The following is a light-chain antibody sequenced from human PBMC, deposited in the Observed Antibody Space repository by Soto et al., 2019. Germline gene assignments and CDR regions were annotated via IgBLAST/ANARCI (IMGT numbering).Light chain of an antibody. Sequence: QSVLTQPRSVSGSPGQSVTISCTGTSSDVGDYNYVSWYRQHPGKAPKLMIYDVSKRPSGVPDRFSGSKSGNTASLTISGLQAEDEADYYCCSYAGTYTWVFGGGTKVTVL. CDR2: DVS. V-gene: IGLV2-11*01. J-gene: IGLJ3*02. CDR1: SSDVGDYNY. CDR3: CSYAGTYTWV.